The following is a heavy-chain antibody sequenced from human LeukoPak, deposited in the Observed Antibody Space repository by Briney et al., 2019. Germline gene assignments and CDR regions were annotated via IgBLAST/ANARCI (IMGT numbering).Heavy chain of an antibody. V-gene: IGHV3-74*03. CDR1: GFTFSRYW. D-gene: IGHD1-26*01. Sequence: SPGSLRLSCAASGFTFSRYWMHWVRQAPGKGLVWVSLIKNDGRSTTYADSVKGPFTISRENGKNTLFLQMNCLRADDTAIYYCASDLGGGVGHWGQGTLVTVSS. CDR2: IKNDGRST. CDR3: ASDLGGGVGH. J-gene: IGHJ4*02.